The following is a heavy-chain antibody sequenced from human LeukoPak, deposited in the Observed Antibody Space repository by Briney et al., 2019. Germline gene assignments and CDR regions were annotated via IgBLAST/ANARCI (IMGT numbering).Heavy chain of an antibody. D-gene: IGHD5-12*01. CDR3: ARIPYSGYELDY. CDR2: INHSGST. Sequence: KPSETLSLTCAVYGGSFSGYYWSWIRQPPGKGLEWIGEINHSGSTNYNPSLKSRVTISVDTSKNQFSLKLSSVTAADTAVYYCARIPYSGYELDYWGQGTLVTVSS. CDR1: GGSFSGYY. J-gene: IGHJ4*02. V-gene: IGHV4-34*01.